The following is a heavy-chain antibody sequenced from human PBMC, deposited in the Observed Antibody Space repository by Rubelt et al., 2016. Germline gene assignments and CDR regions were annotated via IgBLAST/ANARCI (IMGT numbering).Heavy chain of an antibody. CDR1: GYSISSGYY. CDR3: ARVGGLYAIPDYPIEY. Sequence: QVQLQESGPGLVKPSETLSLTCPVSGYSISSGYYWGWIRQPPGKGLGDIGSIYHSGSTYYNSSLKSRLTMSVDTSKNRFSLKLNSVTAADTAVYHCARVGGLYAIPDYPIEYWGQGTLVTVSS. V-gene: IGHV4-38-2*02. J-gene: IGHJ4*02. D-gene: IGHD2-8*01. CDR2: IYHSGST.